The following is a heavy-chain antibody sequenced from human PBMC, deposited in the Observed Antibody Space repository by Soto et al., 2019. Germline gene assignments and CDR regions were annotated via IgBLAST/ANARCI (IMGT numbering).Heavy chain of an antibody. J-gene: IGHJ6*02. D-gene: IGHD2-2*01. CDR3: ARSQGSSTSLEIYYYYYSGMDV. CDR2: IIPISGTA. V-gene: IGHV1-69*01. CDR1: GGTFSSYA. Sequence: QVQLVQSGAEVKKPGSSVKVSCKASGGTFSSYAISWVRQAPGQGLEWMGGIIPISGTANYAQKFQGRVTITADEATSTAYMELSSLRSEDTAVYYCARSQGSSTSLEIYYYYYSGMDVWCPGTTVTVSS.